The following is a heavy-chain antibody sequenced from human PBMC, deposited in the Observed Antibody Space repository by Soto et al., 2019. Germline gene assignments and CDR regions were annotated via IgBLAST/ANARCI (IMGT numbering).Heavy chain of an antibody. D-gene: IGHD3-22*01. CDR3: ARLRDRSGTASIYNGMDV. J-gene: IGHJ6*02. CDR1: GVSLTSHY. Sequence: SETLSLTCRVSGVSLTSHYWTWIRQSPGKGLEWIGYIYYSGSTNYSPSLKSRLTMSIDTPSNQFSLNLSSVTAADAAIYYCARLRDRSGTASIYNGMDVWGPGTMVTVSS. CDR2: IYYSGST. V-gene: IGHV4-59*11.